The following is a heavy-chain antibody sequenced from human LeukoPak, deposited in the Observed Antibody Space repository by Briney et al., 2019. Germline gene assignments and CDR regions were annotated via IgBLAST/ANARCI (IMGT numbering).Heavy chain of an antibody. Sequence: GGALRLSCSASGFIFSDYYMSWIRQAPGKGVGRVSYISRSGSTKYYGDSVKGQFTISRDNTKNSLYLQMKRLRADDPAVYYCARGLGYSYGNGLDVWGQGTTVTVSS. J-gene: IGHJ6*02. CDR3: ARGLGYSYGNGLDV. CDR1: GFIFSDYY. CDR2: ISRSGSTK. V-gene: IGHV3-11*01. D-gene: IGHD5-18*01.